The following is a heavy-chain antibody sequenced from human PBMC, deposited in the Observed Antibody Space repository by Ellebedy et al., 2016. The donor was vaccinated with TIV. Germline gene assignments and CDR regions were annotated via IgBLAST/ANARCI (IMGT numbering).Heavy chain of an antibody. CDR3: ARHELGENAAFDY. CDR2: IDPSDSYM. D-gene: IGHD7-27*01. V-gene: IGHV5-10-1*01. Sequence: GESLKISXKASGYSFSYYWITWVRQVPGKGLEWMGRIDPSDSYMKFSPSFQGHATISVDKSISTAYLQWNSLKAADTAIYYCARHELGENAAFDYWGQGTLVTVSS. J-gene: IGHJ4*02. CDR1: GYSFSYYW.